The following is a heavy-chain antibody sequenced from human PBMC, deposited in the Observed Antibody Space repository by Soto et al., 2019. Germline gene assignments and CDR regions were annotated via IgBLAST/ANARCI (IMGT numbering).Heavy chain of an antibody. Sequence: SKTLSLTGTVAHHSISSGGYYSNAVRHHPGKGLEWIGYIYYSGSTYYNPSLKSRVTISVDTSKNQFSLKLSSVTAADTAVYFCARAQGRSSRMDVSSHGSTVTFTS. D-gene: IGHD2-2*01. J-gene: IGHJ6*02. V-gene: IGHV4-31*02. CDR2: IYYSGST. CDR1: HHSISSGGYY. CDR3: ARAQGRSSRMDV.